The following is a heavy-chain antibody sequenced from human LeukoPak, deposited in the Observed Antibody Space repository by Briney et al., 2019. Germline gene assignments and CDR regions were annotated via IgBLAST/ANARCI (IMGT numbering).Heavy chain of an antibody. J-gene: IGHJ6*03. D-gene: IGHD4/OR15-4a*01. CDR2: ISGSGDYT. Sequence: PGGSLRLSCAASGFTFRMYGMSWVRQAPGKGLEWVAAISGSGDYTYHADSVKGRFTISRDNSKNTLFLQMNSLRAEDTAVYSCAKLPQGAGHHYYIEVWGKGTTVTVSS. CDR1: GFTFRMYG. CDR3: AKLPQGAGHHYYIEV. V-gene: IGHV3-23*01.